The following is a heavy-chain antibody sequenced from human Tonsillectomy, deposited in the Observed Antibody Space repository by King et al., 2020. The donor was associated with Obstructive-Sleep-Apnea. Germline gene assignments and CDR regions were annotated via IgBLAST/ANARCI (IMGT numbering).Heavy chain of an antibody. Sequence: VQLVESGAEVKKPGASVKVSCKASGYTFTNYDIDWVRQATGQGLEWMGWMNPNSGNTGYAQKFQGRVTMTRNNSISTAYMELSSLRSDETAVYYCARRRGAGGSDYWGQGTLVTVSS. D-gene: IGHD2-15*01. CDR1: GYTFTNYD. J-gene: IGHJ4*02. CDR3: ARRRGAGGSDY. CDR2: MNPNSGNT. V-gene: IGHV1-8*01.